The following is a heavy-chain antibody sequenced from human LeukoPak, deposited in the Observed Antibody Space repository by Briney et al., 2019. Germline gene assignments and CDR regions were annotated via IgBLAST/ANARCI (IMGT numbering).Heavy chain of an antibody. CDR2: ISYDGSNK. CDR3: AKDSPQWLAQGYMDV. CDR1: GFTFSSYG. Sequence: PGGSLRLSCAASGFTFSSYGMHWVRQAPGKGLEWVAVISYDGSNKYYADSVKGRFTISRDNSKNTLYLQMNSLRAEDTAVYYCAKDSPQWLAQGYMDVWGKGTTVTVSS. D-gene: IGHD6-19*01. V-gene: IGHV3-30*18. J-gene: IGHJ6*03.